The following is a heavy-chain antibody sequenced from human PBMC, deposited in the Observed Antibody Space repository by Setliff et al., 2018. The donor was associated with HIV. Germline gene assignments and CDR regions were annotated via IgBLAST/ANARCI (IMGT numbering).Heavy chain of an antibody. J-gene: IGHJ4*01. CDR2: IDYSGSA. CDR1: SGSISSGTYY. Sequence: LSLTCTVSSGSISSGTYYWSWIRQYPGKGLEWIGYIDYSGSAFYNPSLKSRITISRDTSKNQFSLKMDSVTAADTAVYYCAREGKTALVTKYFDYWGHGKLVTVSS. V-gene: IGHV4-31*03. D-gene: IGHD5-18*01. CDR3: AREGKTALVTKYFDY.